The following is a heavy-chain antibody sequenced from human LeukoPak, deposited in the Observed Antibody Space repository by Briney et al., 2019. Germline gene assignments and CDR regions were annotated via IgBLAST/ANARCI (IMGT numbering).Heavy chain of an antibody. J-gene: IGHJ4*02. CDR1: GFTFSSYA. Sequence: PGGSLRLSCAASGFTFSSYAMSWVRQAPGKGLEWVPTISGYSTYYADSVKGRFTISRDNSKNTLYLQMNSLRAEDTAVYYCARGSGDYWGQGTLVTVSS. CDR2: ISGYST. D-gene: IGHD3-10*01. CDR3: ARGSGDY. V-gene: IGHV3-23*01.